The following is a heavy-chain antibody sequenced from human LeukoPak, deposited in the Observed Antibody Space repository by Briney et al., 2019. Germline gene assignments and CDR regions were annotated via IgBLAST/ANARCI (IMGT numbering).Heavy chain of an antibody. D-gene: IGHD3-22*01. CDR1: GGTFSSYA. CDR3: ARSTYYYDSSGYSGPFYYYYGMDV. J-gene: IGHJ6*02. CDR2: IIPIFGTA. Sequence: SVKVSCKASGGTFSSYAISWVRQAPGQGLEWMGGIIPIFGTANYAQKFQGRVTITADESTSTAYMELSSLRSEDTAVYYCARSTYYYDSSGYSGPFYYYYGMDVWGQGTTVTVSS. V-gene: IGHV1-69*13.